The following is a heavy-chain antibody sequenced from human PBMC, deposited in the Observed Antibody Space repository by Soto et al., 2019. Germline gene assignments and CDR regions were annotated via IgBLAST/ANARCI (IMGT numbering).Heavy chain of an antibody. CDR2: ISSSSSYI. J-gene: IGHJ3*02. CDR3: AREHEYSSGLDAFDI. Sequence: EVQLVESGGGLVKPGGSLRLSCAASGFTFSSYSMNWVRQAPGKGLEWVSSISSSSSYIYYADSVKGRFTISRDNAKNSLYLQMTSLRAEDTAVYYCAREHEYSSGLDAFDIWGQGTMVTVSS. V-gene: IGHV3-21*01. D-gene: IGHD6-19*01. CDR1: GFTFSSYS.